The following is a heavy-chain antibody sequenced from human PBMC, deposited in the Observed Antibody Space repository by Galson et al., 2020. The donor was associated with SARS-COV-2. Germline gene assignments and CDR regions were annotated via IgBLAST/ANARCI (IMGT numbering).Heavy chain of an antibody. D-gene: IGHD3-3*01. J-gene: IGHJ6*03. CDR3: ARGQSRITIFGVVLPYYYMDV. CDR1: GYTFTSYD. CDR2: MNPNSGNT. V-gene: IGHV1-8*01. Sequence: RLEGPVKVSCKASGYTFTSYDINWVRQATGQGLEWMGWMNPNSGNTGYAQKFQGRVTMTRNTSISTAYMELSSLRSEDTAVYYCARGQSRITIFGVVLPYYYMDVWGKGTTVTVSS.